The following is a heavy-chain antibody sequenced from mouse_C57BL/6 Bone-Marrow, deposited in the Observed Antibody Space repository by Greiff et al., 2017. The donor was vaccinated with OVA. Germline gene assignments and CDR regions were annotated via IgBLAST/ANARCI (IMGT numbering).Heavy chain of an antibody. V-gene: IGHV3-6*01. J-gene: IGHJ2*01. Sequence: EVQLQESGPGLVKPSQSLSLTCSVTGYSITSGYYWNWIRQFPGNKLEWMGYISYDGSNNYNPSLKNRISITRDTSKNQFFLKLNSVTTEDTATYYCARAYGKDYWGQGTTLTVAS. CDR1: GYSITSGYY. CDR3: ARAYGKDY. CDR2: ISYDGSN. D-gene: IGHD1-1*01.